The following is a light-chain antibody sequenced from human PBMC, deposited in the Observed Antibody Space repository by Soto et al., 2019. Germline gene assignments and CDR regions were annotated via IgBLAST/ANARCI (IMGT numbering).Light chain of an antibody. Sequence: QSALTQPASVSGSPGQSITISCTGTSSDVGSYNYVSWYQQHPGKAPKLMIFEVSDRPSGVSNRFSGSKSGNTASLTISGLQAEGGADYYCSSYATSRDVVFGGGTKVTVL. J-gene: IGLJ2*01. V-gene: IGLV2-14*03. CDR2: EVS. CDR3: SSYATSRDVV. CDR1: SSDVGSYNY.